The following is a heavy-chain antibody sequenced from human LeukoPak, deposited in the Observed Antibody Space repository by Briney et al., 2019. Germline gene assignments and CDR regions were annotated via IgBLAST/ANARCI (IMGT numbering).Heavy chain of an antibody. CDR2: ISGSGGST. CDR1: GFTFTGYA. J-gene: IGHJ3*02. CDR3: ARMGVAGTYDAFDI. D-gene: IGHD6-13*01. V-gene: IGHV3-23*01. Sequence: GGSPRLSCAASGFTFTGYAMSWVRQAPGKGLEWVSVISGSGGSTYYADSVKGRFTISRDNSKNTLYLQMNSLRAEDTAVYYCARMGVAGTYDAFDIRGQGTMVTVSS.